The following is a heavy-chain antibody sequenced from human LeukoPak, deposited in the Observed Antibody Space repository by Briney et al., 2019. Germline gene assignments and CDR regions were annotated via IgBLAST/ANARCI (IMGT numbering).Heavy chain of an antibody. CDR2: IHYTGST. J-gene: IGHJ4*02. Sequence: PSETLSLTCTVSGGSISSHFWSWIRQPPGKGLEWIGYIHYTGSTYYNPSLKSRVTMSVDTSKNQFSLKLSSVTAADTAVYYCARDGYSGSSLFDYWGQGTLVTVSS. CDR1: GGSISSHF. D-gene: IGHD1-26*01. V-gene: IGHV4-59*11. CDR3: ARDGYSGSSLFDY.